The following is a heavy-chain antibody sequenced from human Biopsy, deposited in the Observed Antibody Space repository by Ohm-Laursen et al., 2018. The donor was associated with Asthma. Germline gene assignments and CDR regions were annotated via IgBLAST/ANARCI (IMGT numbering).Heavy chain of an antibody. D-gene: IGHD3-10*01. Sequence: VASVKASCKNSGYTFNSAGITWVRQAPGQGLEWMGWVSVYNGNTKVAQKLQDRVTMITDTSTSTAYMELRSLRSDDTAVYFCARAVDYSHYYGIDVWGQGTTVTVS. CDR3: ARAVDYSHYYGIDV. V-gene: IGHV1-18*01. CDR1: GYTFNSAG. CDR2: VSVYNGNT. J-gene: IGHJ6*02.